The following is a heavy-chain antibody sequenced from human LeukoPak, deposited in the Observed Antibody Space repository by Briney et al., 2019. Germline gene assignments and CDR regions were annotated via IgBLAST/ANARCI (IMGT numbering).Heavy chain of an antibody. CDR1: GFTFSSYA. Sequence: GGSLRLSCAASGFTFSSYAMSWVRQAPGKGLEWVSAISGSGGSTYYADSVKGRFTISRDNSKNTLYLQMNSLRAEDTAVYYCAKGENFVVVPAALDYWGQGTLVTVSS. CDR2: ISGSGGST. V-gene: IGHV3-23*01. D-gene: IGHD2-2*01. CDR3: AKGENFVVVPAALDY. J-gene: IGHJ4*02.